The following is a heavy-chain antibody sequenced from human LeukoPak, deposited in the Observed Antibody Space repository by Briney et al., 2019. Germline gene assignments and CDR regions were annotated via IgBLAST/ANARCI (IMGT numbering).Heavy chain of an antibody. Sequence: GASVKVSCKASGYTFTSYGISWVRQAPGQGLEWMGWISAYNGNTNYAQKLQGRVTMTTDTSTSTAYMELRSLRSDDMAVYYCARRLHQDGYNSGSDAFDIWGQGTMVTVSS. D-gene: IGHD5-12*01. CDR2: ISAYNGNT. V-gene: IGHV1-18*03. CDR3: ARRLHQDGYNSGSDAFDI. J-gene: IGHJ3*02. CDR1: GYTFTSYG.